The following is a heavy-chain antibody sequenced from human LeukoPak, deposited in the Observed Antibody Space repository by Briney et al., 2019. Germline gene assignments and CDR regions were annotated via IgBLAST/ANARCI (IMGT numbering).Heavy chain of an antibody. J-gene: IGHJ5*02. D-gene: IGHD5-24*01. CDR2: INHSGST. CDR3: ARDLRLRRDGYNHNWFDP. CDR1: GGSFSGYY. Sequence: SETLSLTCAVYGGSFSGYYWSWIRQPPGKGLEWIGEINHSGSTNYNPSLKSRVTISVDTSKNQFSLKLSSVTAADTAVYYCARDLRLRRDGYNHNWFDPWGQGTLVTVSS. V-gene: IGHV4-34*01.